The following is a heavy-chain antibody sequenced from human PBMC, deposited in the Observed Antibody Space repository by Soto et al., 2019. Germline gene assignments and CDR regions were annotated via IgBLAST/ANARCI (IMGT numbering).Heavy chain of an antibody. CDR1: GGTFSSYA. V-gene: IGHV1-69*12. J-gene: IGHJ6*02. D-gene: IGHD2-15*01. Sequence: QVQLVQSGAEVKKPGSSVKVSCKASGGTFSSYAISWVRKAPGQGLEWMGGIIPIFGTANYAQKFQGRVTITADESTSTAYMELSSLRSEDTAVYYCARDSCGSCYRDYYYYGMDVWGQGTTVTVSS. CDR2: IIPIFGTA. CDR3: ARDSCGSCYRDYYYYGMDV.